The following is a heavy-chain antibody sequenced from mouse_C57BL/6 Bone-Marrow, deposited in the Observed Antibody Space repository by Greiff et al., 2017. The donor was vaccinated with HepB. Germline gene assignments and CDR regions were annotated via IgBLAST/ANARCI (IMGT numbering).Heavy chain of an antibody. CDR2: IYPGNSDT. D-gene: IGHD1-1*01. CDR1: GYTFTSYW. Sequence: VQLQQSGTVLARPGASVKMSCKTSGYTFTSYWMHWVKQRPGQGLEWIGAIYPGNSDTSYNQKFKGKAKLTAVTSASTAYMELSSLTNEDSAVYYCTRLDGSSSAWFAYWGQGTLVTVSA. V-gene: IGHV1-5*01. CDR3: TRLDGSSSAWFAY. J-gene: IGHJ3*01.